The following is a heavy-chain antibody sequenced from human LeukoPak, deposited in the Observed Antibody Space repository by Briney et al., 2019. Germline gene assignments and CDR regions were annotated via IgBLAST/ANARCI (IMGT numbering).Heavy chain of an antibody. CDR3: AKETSGGEPNLYYYESSGHKALDY. J-gene: IGHJ4*02. CDR1: GFNFSNYD. CDR2: ISSDGSNK. D-gene: IGHD3-22*01. Sequence: PGGSLRLSCAASGFNFSNYDIFWVRQAPGEGLEWVTFISSDGSNKYYADSVKGRFTISRDTSKNTLYLQMNNLRVEDTAVYYCAKETSGGEPNLYYYESSGHKALDYWGQGTLVTVSS. V-gene: IGHV3-30*18.